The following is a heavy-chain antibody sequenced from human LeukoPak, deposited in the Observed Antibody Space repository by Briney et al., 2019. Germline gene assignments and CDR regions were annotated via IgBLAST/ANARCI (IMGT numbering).Heavy chain of an antibody. CDR1: GGTFSSYA. J-gene: IGHJ4*02. Sequence: ASVKVSCKASGGTFSSYAISWVRQAPGQGLEWMGGIIPIFGTANYAQKFQGRVTITADESTSTAYMELSSLRSEDTAVYYCARGYYYDSSGFGDYWGQGTLVTVSS. CDR2: IIPIFGTA. D-gene: IGHD3-22*01. CDR3: ARGYYYDSSGFGDY. V-gene: IGHV1-69*13.